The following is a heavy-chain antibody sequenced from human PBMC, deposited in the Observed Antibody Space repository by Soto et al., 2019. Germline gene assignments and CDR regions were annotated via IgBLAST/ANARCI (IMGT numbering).Heavy chain of an antibody. D-gene: IGHD3-10*01. CDR3: ASLQRGSGSYFYYYYGMDV. V-gene: IGHV4-34*01. CDR2: INHSGST. CDR1: GGSVSGYY. J-gene: IGHJ6*02. Sequence: SETLSLTCAVYGGSVSGYYWSWIRQPPGKGLEWIGEINHSGSTNYNPSLKSRVTISVDTSKNQFSLKLSSVTAADTAVYYCASLQRGSGSYFYYYYGMDVWGQGTTVTVSS.